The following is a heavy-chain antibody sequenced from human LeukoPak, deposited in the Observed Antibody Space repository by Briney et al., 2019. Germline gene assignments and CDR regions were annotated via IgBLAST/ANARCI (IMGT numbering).Heavy chain of an antibody. V-gene: IGHV1-2*02. D-gene: IGHD4-17*01. J-gene: IGHJ6*03. CDR2: INPNSGGT. CDR1: GYTFTGYY. Sequence: ASVKVSCKASGYTFTGYYMHWVRQAPGQGLEWMGWINPNSGGTNYAQKFQGRVTMTRDTSISTAYMELSRLTSDDTAVYYCARGDYRLYYYYMDVWGRGTTATISS. CDR3: ARGDYRLYYYYMDV.